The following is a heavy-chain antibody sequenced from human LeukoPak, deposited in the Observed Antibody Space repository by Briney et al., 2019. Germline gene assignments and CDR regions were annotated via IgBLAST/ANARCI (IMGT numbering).Heavy chain of an antibody. J-gene: IGHJ6*04. CDR2: ISSSSSYI. CDR1: GFTFSSYS. D-gene: IGHD2-2*01. V-gene: IGHV3-21*01. CDR3: ARDNILVPAAHGDYYYGMDV. Sequence: GGSLRLSCAASGFTFSSYSMNWVRQAPGKGLEWVSSISSSSSYIYYADSVKGRFTISRDNAKNSLYLQMNSLRAEDTAVYYCARDNILVPAAHGDYYYGMDVWGKGTTVTVSS.